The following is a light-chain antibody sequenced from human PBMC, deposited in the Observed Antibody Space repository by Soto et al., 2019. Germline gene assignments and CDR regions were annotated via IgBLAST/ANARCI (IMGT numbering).Light chain of an antibody. CDR2: ENN. CDR3: QSYDGTNWV. CDR1: SGSIASNS. Sequence: NFMLTQPHSVSQSPGKTVTISCTRSSGSIASNSVQWYQQRPGSSPTTVIYENNQRPSGVPDRFSGSIDSSSNYAALTISGLKTEDEADYYCQSYDGTNWVFGGGTKLTVL. J-gene: IGLJ3*02. V-gene: IGLV6-57*01.